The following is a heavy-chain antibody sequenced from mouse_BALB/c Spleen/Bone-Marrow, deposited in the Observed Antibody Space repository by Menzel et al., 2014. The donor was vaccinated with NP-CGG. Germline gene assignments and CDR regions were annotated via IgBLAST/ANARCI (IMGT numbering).Heavy chain of an antibody. J-gene: IGHJ4*01. V-gene: IGHV1-87*01. CDR2: IYPGDGDT. D-gene: IGHD2-1*01. Sequence: LQESGAELARPGASVKLSCKASGYTFXSCWMQWVKQRPGQGLQWIGAIYPGDGDTRYTQKFRGKATLTADKSSNTAYMQLSSLTSEDSAVYFCASPYGNYDAMDYWGQGTSVTVSS. CDR1: GYTFXSCW. CDR3: ASPYGNYDAMDY.